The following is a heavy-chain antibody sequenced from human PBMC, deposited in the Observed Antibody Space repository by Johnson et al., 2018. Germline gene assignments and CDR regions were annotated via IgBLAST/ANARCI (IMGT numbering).Heavy chain of an antibody. Sequence: VQLVESGGGLVQPGGSLGLSCAASGFTFSSYDMHWVRPATGKGLEGVSAIGPDGDTYYPGPLTGRFTIPRENAKNSYHLKMNSLRAGDTAVYYCARENYYDSSGYYYYYGMDVWGQGTTVTVSS. CDR2: IGPDGDT. V-gene: IGHV3-13*01. D-gene: IGHD3-22*01. J-gene: IGHJ6*02. CDR3: ARENYYDSSGYYYYYGMDV. CDR1: GFTFSSYD.